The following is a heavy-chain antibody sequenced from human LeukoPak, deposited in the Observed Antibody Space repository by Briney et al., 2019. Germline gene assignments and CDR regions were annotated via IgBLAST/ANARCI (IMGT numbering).Heavy chain of an antibody. CDR2: IYHSGST. J-gene: IGHJ1*01. CDR3: ARDQENNEVVIFAGRYFQH. V-gene: IGHV4-30-2*01. CDR1: GGSISSGGYY. Sequence: SETLSLTCTVSGGSISSGGYYWSWIRQPPGKGLEWIGYIYHSGSTYYNPSLKSRVTISVDRSKNQFSLKLSSVTAADTAVYYCARDQENNEVVIFAGRYFQHWGQGTLVTVSS. D-gene: IGHD2-21*01.